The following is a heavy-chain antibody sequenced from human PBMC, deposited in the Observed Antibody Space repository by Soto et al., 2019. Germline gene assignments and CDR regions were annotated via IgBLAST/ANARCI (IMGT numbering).Heavy chain of an antibody. V-gene: IGHV5-51*01. J-gene: IGHJ6*02. CDR1: EYRCTNCW. CDR3: ARLLHCSSTSCRPYYYYYGMDV. D-gene: IGHD2-2*01. Sequence: PCGSQKSCCSGSEYRCTNCWGGRVRELRGKVAGGRGIIYPGDSDTRYSPSFQGQVTISADKSISTAYLQWSSLKASDTAMYYCARLLHCSSTSCRPYYYYYGMDVWGQGTTVTVSS. CDR2: IYPGDSDT.